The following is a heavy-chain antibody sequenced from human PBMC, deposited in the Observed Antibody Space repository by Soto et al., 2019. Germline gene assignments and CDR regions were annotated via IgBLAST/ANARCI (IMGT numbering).Heavy chain of an antibody. CDR3: ASHDPGARFDP. CDR2: INPNNGAT. V-gene: IGHV1-2*02. CDR1: RYIFTAYF. Sequence: QVQLVQSGAEVKKPGASVKVSCKAPRYIFTAYFMHWVRQAPGQGLDWMGWINPNNGATHYGLSFQGRVTMTRDTSISTAYMELSSLRSDETAVYYCASHDPGARFDPWGQGTLVIVSS. D-gene: IGHD1-1*01. J-gene: IGHJ5*02.